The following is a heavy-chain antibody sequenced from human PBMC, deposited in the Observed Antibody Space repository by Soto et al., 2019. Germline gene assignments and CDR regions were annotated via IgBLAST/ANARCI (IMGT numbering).Heavy chain of an antibody. CDR2: IDPSDSYT. V-gene: IGHV5-10-1*01. D-gene: IGHD6-6*01. Sequence: GESLKISCNGSGYSFTSYWISWVRQMPGKGLEWMGRIDPSDSYTNYSPSFQGHVTISADKSISTAYLQWSSLKASDTAMYYCARHIAARPREYYGMDVWGQGTTVTVSS. J-gene: IGHJ6*02. CDR3: ARHIAARPREYYGMDV. CDR1: GYSFTSYW.